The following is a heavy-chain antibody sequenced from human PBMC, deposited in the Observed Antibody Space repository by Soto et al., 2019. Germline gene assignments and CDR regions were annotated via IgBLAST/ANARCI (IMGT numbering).Heavy chain of an antibody. J-gene: IGHJ4*02. CDR2: ISSSSSTI. CDR1: GFTFSSYS. D-gene: IGHD3-22*01. V-gene: IGHV3-48*02. CDR3: ARGPGDYYYDSSGYYKHTEYYFDY. Sequence: GGSLRLSCAASGFTFSSYSMNWVRQAPGKGLEWVSYISSSSSTIYYADSVKGRFTISRDNAKNSLYLQMNSLRDEDTAVYYCARGPGDYYYDSSGYYKHTEYYFDYWGQGTLVTVSS.